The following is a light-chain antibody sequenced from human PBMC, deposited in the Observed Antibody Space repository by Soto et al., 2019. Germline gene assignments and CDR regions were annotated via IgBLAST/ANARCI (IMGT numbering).Light chain of an antibody. CDR2: AAS. Sequence: DIQLTQSPAALSLSPGDRVSISCRASQGIRNDLGWYQQKPGQAPKRLIYAASSMQSGIPSRFSGSGSGTEFTLTISSLQPEDFATYYCLQHNSYPRTFGQGTQVDIK. V-gene: IGKV1-17*01. J-gene: IGKJ1*01. CDR1: QGIRND. CDR3: LQHNSYPRT.